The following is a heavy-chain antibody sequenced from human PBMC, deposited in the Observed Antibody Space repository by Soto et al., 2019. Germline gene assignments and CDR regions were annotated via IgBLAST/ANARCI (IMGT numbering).Heavy chain of an antibody. V-gene: IGHV1-24*01. CDR1: GYTLTELS. CDR2: FDPEDGET. J-gene: IGHJ3*02. Sequence: GASVKVSCKVSGYTLTELSMHWVRQAPGKGLEWMGGFDPEDGETIYAQKFQGRVTMTEGTSTDTAYMELSSLRSEDTAVYYCPTGELGLGEPRGVFDIGGQGTMVTVSS. D-gene: IGHD3-16*01. CDR3: PTGELGLGEPRGVFDI.